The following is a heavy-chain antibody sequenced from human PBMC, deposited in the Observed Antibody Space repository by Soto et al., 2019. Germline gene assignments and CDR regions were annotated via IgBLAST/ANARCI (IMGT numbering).Heavy chain of an antibody. CDR2: IWYDGSNK. Sequence: GGSLRLSCAASGFTFSSYGMHWVRQAPGKGLEWVAVIWYDGSNKYYADSVKGRFTISRDNSKNTLYLQMNSLRAEDTAVYYCARKALSNYGDYPYYFDYWGQGTLVTVSS. CDR3: ARKALSNYGDYPYYFDY. D-gene: IGHD4-17*01. J-gene: IGHJ4*02. CDR1: GFTFSSYG. V-gene: IGHV3-33*01.